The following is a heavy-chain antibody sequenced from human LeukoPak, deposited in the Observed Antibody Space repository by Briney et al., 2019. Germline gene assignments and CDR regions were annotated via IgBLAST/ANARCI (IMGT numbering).Heavy chain of an antibody. D-gene: IGHD3-10*01. Sequence: AASVKVSCKASGYTFTSYDINWVRQATGQGLEWMGWMNPNSGNTGYAQKFQGRVTMTRNTSISTAYMELSSLRSEDTAVYYCARGLRWFGEFVDYWGQGTLVTVSS. CDR1: GYTFTSYD. CDR2: MNPNSGNT. CDR3: ARGLRWFGEFVDY. V-gene: IGHV1-8*01. J-gene: IGHJ4*02.